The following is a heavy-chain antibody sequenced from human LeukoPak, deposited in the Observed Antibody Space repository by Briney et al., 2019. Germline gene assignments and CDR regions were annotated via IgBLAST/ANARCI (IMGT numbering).Heavy chain of an antibody. CDR2: ISSGSSSI. CDR1: GFTFSTYT. D-gene: IGHD1-26*01. J-gene: IGHJ4*02. CDR3: ARVAVGGTIDY. V-gene: IGHV3-48*01. Sequence: GGSLRLSCVASGFTFSTYTMNWVRQAPGKGLEWVSYISSGSSSIYYADSVKGRFTISRDNAKNSLYLQMKSLRGEDTAVYYCARVAVGGTIDYWGQGTLVTVSS.